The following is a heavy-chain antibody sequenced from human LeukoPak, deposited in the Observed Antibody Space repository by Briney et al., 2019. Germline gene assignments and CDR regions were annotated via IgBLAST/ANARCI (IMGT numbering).Heavy chain of an antibody. Sequence: GGSLRLSCGASGFTFSSSAVSWVRQAPGKGLEWVSSISGSDSSTHYADSVKGRFTISRDNSKNTLYLQMNSLRADDTAVYYCAKSGYDRFDYWGQGTLVTVSS. V-gene: IGHV3-23*01. D-gene: IGHD5-12*01. CDR3: AKSGYDRFDY. J-gene: IGHJ4*02. CDR2: ISGSDSST. CDR1: GFTFSSSA.